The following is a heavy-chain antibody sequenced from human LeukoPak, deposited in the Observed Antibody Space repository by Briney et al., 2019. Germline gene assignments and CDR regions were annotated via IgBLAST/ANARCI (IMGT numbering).Heavy chain of an antibody. D-gene: IGHD2-15*01. J-gene: IGHJ4*02. CDR2: IIPIFGTA. CDR3: ARVSQASHRYCSAGSCYRNSFDY. Sequence: ASVKVSCKASGGTFSSYAISWVRQAPGQGLEWMGGIIPIFGTANYAQKFQGRVTITADESTSTAYMELSSRRSEDTAVYYCARVSQASHRYCSAGSCYRNSFDYWGQGTLVTVSS. CDR1: GGTFSSYA. V-gene: IGHV1-69*01.